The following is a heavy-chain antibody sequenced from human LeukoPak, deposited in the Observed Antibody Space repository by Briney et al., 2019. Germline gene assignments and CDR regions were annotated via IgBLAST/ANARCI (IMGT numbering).Heavy chain of an antibody. CDR3: TREGVYAPDPSSYHRDAFDI. CDR1: GGSFSSYV. D-gene: IGHD3-16*02. V-gene: IGHV1-69*04. Sequence: GASVKVSCKASGGSFSSYVITWVRQAPGQGLEWMGRISPVLGVSNFAQKFQGRVTITADKSTNTAHMELSRLKSGDTAVYYCTREGVYAPDPSSYHRDAFDIWGQGTVVIVSS. CDR2: ISPVLGVS. J-gene: IGHJ3*02.